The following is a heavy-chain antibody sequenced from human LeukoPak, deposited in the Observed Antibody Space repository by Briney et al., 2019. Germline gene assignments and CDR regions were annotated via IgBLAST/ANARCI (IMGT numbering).Heavy chain of an antibody. D-gene: IGHD3-22*01. CDR2: IYSGGNT. Sequence: PGGSLRLSCAASGFTVSSDYMGWVRQAPGKGLEYVSIIYSGGNTYYADSVKGRFTISRDNSKSTLYLQMNSLRAEDTAVYYCARDSHKLHSSAYFYFFDYWGQGTLVSVSS. CDR1: GFTVSSDY. CDR3: ARDSHKLHSSAYFYFFDY. J-gene: IGHJ4*02. V-gene: IGHV3-66*02.